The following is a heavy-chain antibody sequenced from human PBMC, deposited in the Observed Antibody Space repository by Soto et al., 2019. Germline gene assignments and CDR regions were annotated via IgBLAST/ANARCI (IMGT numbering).Heavy chain of an antibody. Sequence: QVKLQESGPGLVKPSETLSLTCTVSGDFVSSGAYYWILVRQPPGKGLEWIGYIYYNAITNYNPSLKSRVTILVDTSKSEISLTLNSVTAADTAVYYCARANIAAAGTIFDPWGQGVLVTVSA. CDR1: GDFVSSGAYY. V-gene: IGHV4-61*08. CDR2: IYYNAIT. D-gene: IGHD6-13*01. J-gene: IGHJ5*02. CDR3: ARANIAAAGTIFDP.